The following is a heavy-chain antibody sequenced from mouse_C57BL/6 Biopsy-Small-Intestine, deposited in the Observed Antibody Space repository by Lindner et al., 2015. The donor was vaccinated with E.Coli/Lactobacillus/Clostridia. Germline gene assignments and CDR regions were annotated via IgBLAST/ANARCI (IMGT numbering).Heavy chain of an antibody. J-gene: IGHJ2*01. D-gene: IGHD1-1*01. CDR2: IYPRSGKT. V-gene: IGHV1-81*01. Sequence: VQLQESGAELARPGASVKLSCKASGYTFTSYGISWVKQRTGQGLEWIGEIYPRSGKTYYNEEFKGKATLTVDTSSSTAYMELHSLTSEDSAVYFCARGTTVVGPDYWGQGTTLTVSS. CDR1: GYTFTSYG. CDR3: ARGTTVVGPDY.